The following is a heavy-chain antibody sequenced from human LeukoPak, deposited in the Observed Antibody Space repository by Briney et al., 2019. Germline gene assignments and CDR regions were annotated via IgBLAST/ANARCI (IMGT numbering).Heavy chain of an antibody. CDR2: ISSTSSYI. Sequence: PGGSLRLSCAASGFSISTYSMDWVRQAPGKGLEWVSSISSTSSYIYYADSVKGRFTISRDNAKNSLYLQMNSLRAEDTAVYYCARGMEQQLEYWGQGTLVTVSS. J-gene: IGHJ4*02. V-gene: IGHV3-21*04. D-gene: IGHD6-13*01. CDR1: GFSISTYS. CDR3: ARGMEQQLEY.